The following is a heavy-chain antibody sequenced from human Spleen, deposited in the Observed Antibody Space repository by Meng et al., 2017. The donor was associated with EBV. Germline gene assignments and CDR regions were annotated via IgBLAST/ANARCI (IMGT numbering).Heavy chain of an antibody. V-gene: IGHV1-18*01. J-gene: IGHJ4*02. D-gene: IGHD6-19*01. Sequence: QVELVQSGPELKKPGASMKVSCKASGYTFTRYFFRWVRQAPGQGLEWMGWISANNGNTHYAQKFQGRVTMTTDTSTSTAYMELRTLTSDDTAVYYCARDTAVGNLDHWGQGTLVTVSS. CDR3: ARDTAVGNLDH. CDR2: ISANNGNT. CDR1: GYTFTRYF.